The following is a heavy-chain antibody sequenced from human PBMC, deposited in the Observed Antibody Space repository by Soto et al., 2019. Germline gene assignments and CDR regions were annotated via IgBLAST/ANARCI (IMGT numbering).Heavy chain of an antibody. J-gene: IGHJ4*02. V-gene: IGHV3-11*05. CDR2: ISSSTSHT. D-gene: IGHD6-13*01. CDR1: GFTFSDYY. Sequence: QVQLVESGGGLVKPGGSLRLSCAVSGFTFSDYYMTWIRQAPGKGLEWVSYISSSTSHTNYADSVKGRFTISRDNAKNSQFLQMNGLRAEDTAVYYCARGRGAAADYFDFWGQGTLVTVSS. CDR3: ARGRGAAADYFDF.